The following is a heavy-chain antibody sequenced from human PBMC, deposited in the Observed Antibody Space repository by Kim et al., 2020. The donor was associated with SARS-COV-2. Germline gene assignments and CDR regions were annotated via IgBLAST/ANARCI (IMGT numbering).Heavy chain of an antibody. Sequence: ASVKVSCKASGYSFTRYALNWVRQLPGQGLEWMGWINTNTGNATYGQGFTGRFVFSLDTSVSTAYIQVSSLKADDTAVYYCARLSVSFGELYAFDYWGQGTLVTVSS. D-gene: IGHD3-10*01. CDR2: INTNTGNA. V-gene: IGHV7-4-1*02. J-gene: IGHJ4*02. CDR3: ARLSVSFGELYAFDY. CDR1: GYSFTRYA.